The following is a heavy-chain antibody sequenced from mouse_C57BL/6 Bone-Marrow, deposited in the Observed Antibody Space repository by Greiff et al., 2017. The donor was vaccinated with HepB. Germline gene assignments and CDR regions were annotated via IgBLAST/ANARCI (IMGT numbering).Heavy chain of an antibody. D-gene: IGHD2-3*01. J-gene: IGHJ3*01. CDR1: GFSLSTFGMG. V-gene: IGHV8-8*01. CDR3: ARIGGWLLRGWFAD. CDR2: IWWDDDK. Sequence: QVTLKVSGPGILQPSQTLSLTCSFSGFSLSTFGMGVGWIRQPSGKGLEWLAHIWWDDDKYYHPALKSRLTISKDTAKNQVILKIANVDTADTATDYCARIGGWLLRGWFADWGQGTLGTVSA.